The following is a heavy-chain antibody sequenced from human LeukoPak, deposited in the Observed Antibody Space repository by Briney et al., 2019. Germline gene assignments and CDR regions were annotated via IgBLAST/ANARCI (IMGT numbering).Heavy chain of an antibody. D-gene: IGHD3-10*01. CDR3: AKDKDPSPLNIMVRGVIGYFDY. CDR2: ISGSGGST. J-gene: IGHJ4*02. V-gene: IGHV3-23*01. Sequence: PGGSLRLSCAASGFTFSSYAMSWVRQAPGKGLEWVSAISGSGGSTYYADSVKGRFTISRDNSKNTLYLQMNSLRAEDTAVYYCAKDKDPSPLNIMVRGVIGYFDYWGQGTLVTVSS. CDR1: GFTFSSYA.